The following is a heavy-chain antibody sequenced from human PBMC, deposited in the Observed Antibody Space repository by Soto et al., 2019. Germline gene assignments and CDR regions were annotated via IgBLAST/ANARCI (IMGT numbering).Heavy chain of an antibody. Sequence: ASVKVSCKASGYTFTSYGISWVRQPPGQGLEWMGWISAYNGNTNYAQKLQGRVTMTTDTSTSTAYMELRSLRSDDTAVYYCARDQDNYCDSSGYYGYWGQGTLVTVSS. J-gene: IGHJ4*02. D-gene: IGHD3-22*01. CDR1: GYTFTSYG. CDR2: ISAYNGNT. V-gene: IGHV1-18*04. CDR3: ARDQDNYCDSSGYYGY.